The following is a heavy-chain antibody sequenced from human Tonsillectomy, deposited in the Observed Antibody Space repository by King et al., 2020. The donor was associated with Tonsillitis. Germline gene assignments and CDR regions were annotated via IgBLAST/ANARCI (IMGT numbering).Heavy chain of an antibody. V-gene: IGHV3-30-3*01. CDR1: GFAFCRYA. CDR2: ISYDGSNK. Sequence: VQLVESGGGVVQPGRSLRLSCAASGFAFCRYAMHWVRQAPGKGLEWVAVISYDGSNKYYAESVKVRFTISRDNSKNTLYLQMNSLRTKDTAVYYCARVRAGPPPRGYSDGLKSSYVMDVWGQGTTVIVSS. D-gene: IGHD5-18*01. J-gene: IGHJ6*02. CDR3: ARVRAGPPPRGYSDGLKSSYVMDV.